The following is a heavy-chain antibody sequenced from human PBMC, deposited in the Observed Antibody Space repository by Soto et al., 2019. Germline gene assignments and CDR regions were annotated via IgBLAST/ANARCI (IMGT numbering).Heavy chain of an antibody. J-gene: IGHJ4*02. V-gene: IGHV3-23*01. CDR2: ISGSDGRT. D-gene: IGHD5-18*01. Sequence: GGSLRLSCAASGFTFSSYAMSWVRQAPGKGLEWVSTISGSDGRTYSTDSVKGRFTISRDNSRNTAYLQMSSLRVEDTAVYYCAKGVSQYTPLALFDYWGRGTLVTVSS. CDR3: AKGVSQYTPLALFDY. CDR1: GFTFSSYA.